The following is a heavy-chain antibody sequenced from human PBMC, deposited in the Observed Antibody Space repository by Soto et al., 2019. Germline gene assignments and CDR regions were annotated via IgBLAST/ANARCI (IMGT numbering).Heavy chain of an antibody. V-gene: IGHV4-31*03. J-gene: IGHJ2*01. CDR3: ARLAVVVTAGSYWYFDL. CDR1: GGSISSGGYY. D-gene: IGHD2-21*02. CDR2: IYYSGST. Sequence: QVQLQESGPGLVKPSQTLSLTCTVSGGSISSGGYYWSWIRQHPGKGLEWIGYIYYSGSTYYNPSLKSRVTRSVDTSKNQFSLKLSSVTAADTAVYYCARLAVVVTAGSYWYFDLWGRGTLVTVSS.